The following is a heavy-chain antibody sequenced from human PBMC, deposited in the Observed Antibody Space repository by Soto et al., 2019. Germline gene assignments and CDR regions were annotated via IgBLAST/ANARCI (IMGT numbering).Heavy chain of an antibody. D-gene: IGHD2-15*01. V-gene: IGHV1-69*06. CDR3: ARDIVVVVAAIPGWFDP. Sequence: SVKVSCKASGGTFSSYAISWVRQAPGQGLEWMGGITPIFGTANYAQKFQGRVTITADKSTSTAYMELSSLRSEDTAVYYCARDIVVVVAAIPGWFDPWGQGTLVTVSS. J-gene: IGHJ5*02. CDR1: GGTFSSYA. CDR2: ITPIFGTA.